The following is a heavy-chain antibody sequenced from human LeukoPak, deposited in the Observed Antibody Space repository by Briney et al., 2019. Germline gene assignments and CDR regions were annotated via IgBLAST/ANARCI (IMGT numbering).Heavy chain of an antibody. Sequence: GVLRLSCAASGFTFSSYVMHWVRQPPGKGLEWVAFIRYDGSEDYYADSVKGRFTISRDNSKNTVSLQMHSLRAEDTALYYCAREGVTFGGVIYYWGQGTLVTVSS. CDR2: IRYDGSED. J-gene: IGHJ4*02. CDR1: GFTFSSYV. D-gene: IGHD3-16*01. V-gene: IGHV3-30*02. CDR3: AREGVTFGGVIYY.